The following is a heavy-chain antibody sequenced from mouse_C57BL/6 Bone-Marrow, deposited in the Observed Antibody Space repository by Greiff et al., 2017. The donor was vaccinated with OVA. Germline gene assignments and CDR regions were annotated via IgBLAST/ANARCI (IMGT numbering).Heavy chain of an antibody. V-gene: IGHV2-5*01. CDR2: IWRGGGT. CDR1: GFSLTSYG. CDR3: DSGRAWFAY. Sequence: QVQLKESGPGLVQPSQSLSITCTVSGFSLTSYGVHWVRQSPGKGLEWLGVIWRGGGTDYNADFMSRLGITKDNSKSQVFFKMNRLQANDTAIYDGDSGRAWFAYWGQGTLVTVSA. J-gene: IGHJ3*01. D-gene: IGHD3-2*02.